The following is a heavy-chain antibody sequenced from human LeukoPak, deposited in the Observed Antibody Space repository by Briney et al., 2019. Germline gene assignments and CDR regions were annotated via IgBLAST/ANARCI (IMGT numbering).Heavy chain of an antibody. Sequence: GGSLRLSCAASGFTFSSYGMHWVRQAPGKGLEWVAVISYDGSNKYYADSVKGRFTISRDNSKNTLYLQMNSLRAEDTAVYYCARDTYYYDSSGYYAFDIWGQGTMVTVSS. CDR1: GFTFSSYG. J-gene: IGHJ3*02. D-gene: IGHD3-22*01. CDR2: ISYDGSNK. V-gene: IGHV3-30*03. CDR3: ARDTYYYDSSGYYAFDI.